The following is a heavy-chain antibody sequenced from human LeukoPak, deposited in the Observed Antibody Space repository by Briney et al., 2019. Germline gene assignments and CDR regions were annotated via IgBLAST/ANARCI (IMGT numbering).Heavy chain of an antibody. J-gene: IGHJ4*02. CDR1: GGSISSDSYY. CDR2: IYYSGST. V-gene: IGHV4-39*01. D-gene: IGHD6-19*01. Sequence: SETLSLTCTVSGGSISSDSYYWGWIRQPPGKGLEWIGSIYYSGSTYYNPSLKSRVTISVDTSKNQFSLKLSSVTAADTAVYYCARHFYSSGWYVDGYWGQGTLVTVSS. CDR3: ARHFYSSGWYVDGY.